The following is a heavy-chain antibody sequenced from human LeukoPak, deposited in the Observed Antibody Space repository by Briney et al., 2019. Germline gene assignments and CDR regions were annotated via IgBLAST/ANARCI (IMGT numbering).Heavy chain of an antibody. CDR3: AKDSWMATTSPFDY. CDR1: GFTFSSYA. V-gene: IGHV3-33*06. D-gene: IGHD5-24*01. CDR2: IWYDGSNK. J-gene: IGHJ4*02. Sequence: GGSLRLPCAASGFTFSSYAMSWDRQAPGKGLEWVAVIWYDGSNKYYADSVKGRFTISRDNSKNTLYLQMNSLRAEDTAVYYCAKDSWMATTSPFDYWGQGTLVTVSS.